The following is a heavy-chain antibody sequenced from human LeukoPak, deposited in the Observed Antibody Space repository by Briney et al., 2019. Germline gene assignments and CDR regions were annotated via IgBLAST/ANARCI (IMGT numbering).Heavy chain of an antibody. CDR3: ATEGKKQLLQGDAFDV. D-gene: IGHD2-2*01. V-gene: IGHV1-24*01. CDR1: GYTLAELS. CDR2: SNLDHGET. J-gene: IGHJ3*01. Sequence: ASVKVSCKVSGYTLAELSIHWVRQAPGKGLEWMGGSNLDHGETVYAPNFQGRVTMTEETSTGTAYMEVSSLRSDDTAVYYCATEGKKQLLQGDAFDVRGQGTMISVSS.